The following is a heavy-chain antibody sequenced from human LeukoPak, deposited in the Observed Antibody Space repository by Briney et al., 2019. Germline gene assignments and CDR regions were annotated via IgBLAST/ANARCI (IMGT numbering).Heavy chain of an antibody. D-gene: IGHD3-22*01. V-gene: IGHV4-61*01. CDR1: GGFISSCSYY. J-gene: IGHJ4*02. CDR3: ARSAYSSGFYYFDF. Sequence: PSETLSLTCTVSGGFISSCSYYWSWIRQPPGKGLEWIGYIYYSGTTNYNPSLKSRVTMSIDTSKNQFSLKLRSVTAADTAVYYCARSAYSSGFYYFDFWGQGALVTVSS. CDR2: IYYSGTT.